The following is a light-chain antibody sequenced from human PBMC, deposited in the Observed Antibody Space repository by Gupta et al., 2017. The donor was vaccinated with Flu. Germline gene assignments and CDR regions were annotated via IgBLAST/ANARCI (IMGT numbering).Light chain of an antibody. CDR3: HQYNNWPPLT. Sequence: ATLSVSLGERATLSCRTSQSVRAKVAWLQQKPGQAPRLLIYDASTRATGIPARFSGSGSGTEFTLTISSRQSEDCAVYYCHQYNNWPPLTFGEGTKVEIK. J-gene: IGKJ4*01. CDR2: DAS. CDR1: QSVRAK. V-gene: IGKV3D-15*01.